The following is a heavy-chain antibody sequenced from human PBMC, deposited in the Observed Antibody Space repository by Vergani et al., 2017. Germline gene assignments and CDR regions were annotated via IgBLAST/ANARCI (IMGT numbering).Heavy chain of an antibody. CDR1: GGSISSYY. CDR3: ARDLEYYDSSGTIDRVFDI. J-gene: IGHJ3*02. Sequence: QVQLQESGPGLVKPSETLSLTCTVSGGSISSYYWSWIRQPPGKGLEWIGYIYYSGSTNYNPSLKSRVTISVDTSKNQFSLKLSSVTAADTAVYYCARDLEYYDSSGTIDRVFDIWGQGTTVTVSS. V-gene: IGHV4-59*01. D-gene: IGHD3-22*01. CDR2: IYYSGST.